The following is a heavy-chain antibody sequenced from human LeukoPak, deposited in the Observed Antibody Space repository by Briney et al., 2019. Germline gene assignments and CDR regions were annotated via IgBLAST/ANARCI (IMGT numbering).Heavy chain of an antibody. CDR1: GGSISSYY. V-gene: IGHV4-59*08. Sequence: PSESLSLTCTVSGGSISSYYWSWIRQPPGKGLEYIGYIPLRGSTNYNPSLKSRVTIAVDTSKNQFSLKLSSVTAADTAVYYCARLAPCGYNYGCGSQFDYWGQGTLVTVSA. CDR3: ARLAPCGYNYGCGSQFDY. J-gene: IGHJ4*02. D-gene: IGHD5-18*01. CDR2: IPLRGST.